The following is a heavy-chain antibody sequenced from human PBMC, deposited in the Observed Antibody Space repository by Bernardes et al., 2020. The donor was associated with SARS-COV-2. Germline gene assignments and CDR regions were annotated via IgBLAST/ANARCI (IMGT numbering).Heavy chain of an antibody. J-gene: IGHJ6*02. Sequence: SETLSLTCSGSGGSINTYYWIWIRQPAGKRLEWIGRIYNSGITNYNPSLKSRVTMSVDTSKNQFSLKLRSVTAADTAIYYCASSPYYYYGMDVWGQGTTVTVSS. V-gene: IGHV4-4*07. CDR3: ASSPYYYYGMDV. CDR2: IYNSGIT. CDR1: GGSINTYY.